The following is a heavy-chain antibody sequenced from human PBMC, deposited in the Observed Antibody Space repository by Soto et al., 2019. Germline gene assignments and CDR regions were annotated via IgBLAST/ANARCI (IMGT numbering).Heavy chain of an antibody. CDR3: ARDLEFRDGNISHLDY. V-gene: IGHV1-69*01. CDR2: IMPIIGTA. Sequence: QVQLVQSGAEVKKPGSSVKVSCKASGGTFSSHVFNWVRQAPGQGLEWMGGIMPIIGTANYAQKFQGRVKITADESTSTADMELISLRSEDTAVYYCARDLEFRDGNISHLDYCGQGTLVTVSS. J-gene: IGHJ4*02. CDR1: GGTFSSHV. D-gene: IGHD3-10*01.